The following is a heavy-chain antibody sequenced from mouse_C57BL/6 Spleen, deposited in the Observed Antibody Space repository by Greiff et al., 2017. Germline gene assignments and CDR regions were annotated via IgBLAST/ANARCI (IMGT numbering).Heavy chain of an antibody. CDR2: INPNNGGT. D-gene: IGHD1-1*01. V-gene: IGHV1-22*01. CDR3: AKRYGSSYGYYAMDY. J-gene: IGHJ4*01. CDR1: GYTFTDYN. Sequence: EVQLQQSGPELVKPGASVKMSCKASGYTFTDYNMHWVKQSHGKSLEWIGYINPNNGGTSYNQKFKGKATLTVNKSSSTAYMELRSLTSEDSAVYYCAKRYGSSYGYYAMDYWGQGTSVTVSS.